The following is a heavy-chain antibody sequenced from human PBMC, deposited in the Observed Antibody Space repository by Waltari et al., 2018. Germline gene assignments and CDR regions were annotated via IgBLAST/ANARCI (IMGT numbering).Heavy chain of an antibody. D-gene: IGHD3-3*01. V-gene: IGHV1-69*01. CDR2: IIPIFGTA. CDR1: GAPSGALA. J-gene: IGHJ4*02. Sequence: QVQLVQSGAEVRKPGPWGRVSCKPLGAPSGALATSWGRRAPGKGLEWMGGIIPIFGTANYAQKFQGRVTITADESTSTAYMELSSLRSEDTAVYYCARLNTYDFWSGYPNFDYWGQGTLVTVSS. CDR3: ARLNTYDFWSGYPNFDY.